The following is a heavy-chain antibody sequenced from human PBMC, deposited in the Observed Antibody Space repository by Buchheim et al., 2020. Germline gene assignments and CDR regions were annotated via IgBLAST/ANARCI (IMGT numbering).Heavy chain of an antibody. Sequence: EVQLVESGGGLVQPGGSLRLSCAASGFTFSSYAMSWVRQAPGKGLEWVSANSGSGGSTYYADSVKGRFTISRDNSKKPLYLQMNSLRAEDTAVYYCAKDSEGYDFWSGYYNPNHFDYWGQGTL. D-gene: IGHD3-3*01. CDR2: NSGSGGST. CDR3: AKDSEGYDFWSGYYNPNHFDY. J-gene: IGHJ4*02. V-gene: IGHV3-23*04. CDR1: GFTFSSYA.